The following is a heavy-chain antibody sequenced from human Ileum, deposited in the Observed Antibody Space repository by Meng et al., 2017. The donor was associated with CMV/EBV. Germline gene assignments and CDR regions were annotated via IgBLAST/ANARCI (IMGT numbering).Heavy chain of an antibody. CDR2: IYYSGST. D-gene: IGHD2-2*01. V-gene: IGHV4-39*01. Sequence: TVSGGSISSSSYYWGWIRQPPGKGLEWIGSIYYSGSTYYNPSLKSRVTISVDTSKNRFSLKLSSVTAADTAVYYCASSIDIVVVFDYWGQGTLVTVSS. CDR3: ASSIDIVVVFDY. J-gene: IGHJ4*02. CDR1: GGSISSSSYY.